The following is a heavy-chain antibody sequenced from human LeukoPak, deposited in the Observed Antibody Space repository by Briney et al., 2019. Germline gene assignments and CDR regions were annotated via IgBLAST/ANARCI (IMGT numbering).Heavy chain of an antibody. D-gene: IGHD3-3*01. Sequence: SETLSLTCTVSGGSISSSSYYWSWIRQPAGKGLEWIGRIYTSGSTNYNPSLKSRVTMSVDTSKNQFSLKLSSVTAADTAVYYCARDLDYDFWSGSGSHYYYYMDVWGKGTTVTVSS. V-gene: IGHV4-61*02. CDR1: GGSISSSSYY. CDR2: IYTSGST. CDR3: ARDLDYDFWSGSGSHYYYYMDV. J-gene: IGHJ6*03.